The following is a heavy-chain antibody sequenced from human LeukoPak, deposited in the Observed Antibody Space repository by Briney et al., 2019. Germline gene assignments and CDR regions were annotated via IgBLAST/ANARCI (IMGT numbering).Heavy chain of an antibody. Sequence: SQTLSLTCAISGNSVSSNSAAWNWIRQSPSRGLEWLGRTYYRSKWYNDYAVSVKSRITINPDTSKDQFSLKLSSVTAADTAVYYCARGSGIVVVPAAIGLIWRRLGAFDIWGQGTMVTVSS. CDR2: TYYRSKWYN. CDR3: ARGSGIVVVPAAIGLIWRRLGAFDI. V-gene: IGHV6-1*01. D-gene: IGHD2-2*01. J-gene: IGHJ3*02. CDR1: GNSVSSNSAA.